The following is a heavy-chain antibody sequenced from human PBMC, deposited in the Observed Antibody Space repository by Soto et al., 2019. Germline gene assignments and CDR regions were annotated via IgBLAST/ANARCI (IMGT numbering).Heavy chain of an antibody. CDR3: AKVPTSNEVWFVP. CDR1: GYTFTSYY. J-gene: IGHJ5*02. V-gene: IGHV1-46*01. Sequence: ASVKVSCKASGYTFTSYYMHWVRQAPGQGLEWMGIINASGGSTSYAQKFQGRVTMTRDTSTSTVYMELSSLRSEDTAVYYCAKVPTSNEVWFVPWGQGTLVTVSS. CDR2: INASGGST.